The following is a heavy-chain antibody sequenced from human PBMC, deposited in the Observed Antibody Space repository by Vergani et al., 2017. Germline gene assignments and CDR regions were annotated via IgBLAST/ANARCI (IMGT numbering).Heavy chain of an antibody. CDR2: IYYSGRT. Sequence: QVQLQESGPGLVKPSETLSLTCTVSGGSVSSGSYYWSWIRQPPGKGLEWIGYIYYSGRTNYNPSLKSRVTISVDTSKNQFSLKLSSVTAADTAVYYCARENQPYYDFWSGYFRTVGYWGQGTLVTVSS. V-gene: IGHV4-61*01. D-gene: IGHD3-3*01. CDR1: GGSVSSGSYY. J-gene: IGHJ4*02. CDR3: ARENQPYYDFWSGYFRTVGY.